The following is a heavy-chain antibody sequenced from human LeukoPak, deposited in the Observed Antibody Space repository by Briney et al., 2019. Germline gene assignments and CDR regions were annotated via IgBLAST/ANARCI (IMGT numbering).Heavy chain of an antibody. V-gene: IGHV4-39*07. D-gene: IGHD2-15*01. Sequence: SETLSLTCTVSGGSISSSSYYWGWIRQPPGTGLEWIGSIYYSGSTYYNPSLKSRVTISVDTSKNQFSLKLSSVTAADTAVYYCARGLGGGRWNYYYYMDVWGKGTTVTVSS. CDR2: IYYSGST. CDR3: ARGLGGGRWNYYYYMDV. J-gene: IGHJ6*03. CDR1: GGSISSSSYY.